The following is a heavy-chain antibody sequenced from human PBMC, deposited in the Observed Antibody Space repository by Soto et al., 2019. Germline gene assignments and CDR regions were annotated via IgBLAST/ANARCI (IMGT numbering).Heavy chain of an antibody. V-gene: IGHV3-74*01. CDR1: GFTFSSYW. CDR2: INSDGSST. J-gene: IGHJ6*02. Sequence: PGGSLRLSCAASGFTFSSYWMHWVRQAPGKGLVWVSRINSDGSSTSYADSVKGRFTISRDNAKNTLYLQMNSLRAEDTAVYYCARAPIVVVPAASRPVYYYYYGMDVWGQGTTVTVSS. D-gene: IGHD2-2*01. CDR3: ARAPIVVVPAASRPVYYYYYGMDV.